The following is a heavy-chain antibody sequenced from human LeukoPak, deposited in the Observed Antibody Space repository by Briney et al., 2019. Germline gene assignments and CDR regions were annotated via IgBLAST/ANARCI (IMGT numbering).Heavy chain of an antibody. CDR1: GCTFSRYS. V-gene: IGHV3-48*01. CDR2: ISSSNSTTI. CDR3: ARELRGYWFDP. D-gene: IGHD3-22*01. J-gene: IGHJ5*02. Sequence: PGGSLRLSCAASGCTFSRYSMNWVRQAPGKGLEWVSYISSSNSTTIYYADSVKGRFTISRDNAKNSLYLQMNSLRAEDTAVYYCARELRGYWFDPWGQGTLVTVSS.